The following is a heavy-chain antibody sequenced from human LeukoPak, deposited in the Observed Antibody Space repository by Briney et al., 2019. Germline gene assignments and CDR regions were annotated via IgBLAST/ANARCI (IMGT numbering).Heavy chain of an antibody. CDR3: AREVRGSGSYGFDY. V-gene: IGHV3-66*01. CDR1: GFSVSDNC. J-gene: IGHJ4*02. Sequence: GGFLRLSCAASGFSVSDNCMSWVRRNPGKGLDWVAVICSGGTTHYGDSVKGRFTISRDNSKNTLYLQMNSLRAEDTAVYYCAREVRGSGSYGFDYWGQGTLVTVSS. CDR2: ICSGGTT. D-gene: IGHD3-10*01.